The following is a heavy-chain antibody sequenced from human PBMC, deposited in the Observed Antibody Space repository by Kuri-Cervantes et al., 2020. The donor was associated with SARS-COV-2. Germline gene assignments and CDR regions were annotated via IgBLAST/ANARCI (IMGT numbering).Heavy chain of an antibody. J-gene: IGHJ4*02. Sequence: GGSLRLSCAASGFTFDDYAMHWVRQAPGKGLEWVSLISGDGGSTYYADSVKGRFTISRDNSKNTLYLQMNSLRTEDTAVYYCLSIAARNSFDYWGQGTLVTVSS. CDR3: LSIAARNSFDY. CDR2: ISGDGGST. CDR1: GFTFDDYA. V-gene: IGHV3-43*02. D-gene: IGHD6-6*01.